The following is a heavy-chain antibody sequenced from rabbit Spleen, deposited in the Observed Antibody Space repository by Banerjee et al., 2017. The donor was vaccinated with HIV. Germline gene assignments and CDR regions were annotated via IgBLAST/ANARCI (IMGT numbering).Heavy chain of an antibody. J-gene: IGHJ4*01. CDR1: GFSFSSSYW. V-gene: IGHV1S45*01. D-gene: IGHD1-1*01. Sequence: EESGGDLVKPEGSLTLTCTASGFSFSSSYWICWVRQAPGKGLEWIACIYGGSSGSTRYATWAKGRFTISSDNAQNTVDLQMNSLTAADTATYFCAREDVGGSVSLWGPGTLVTVS. CDR2: IYGGSSGST. CDR3: AREDVGGSVSL.